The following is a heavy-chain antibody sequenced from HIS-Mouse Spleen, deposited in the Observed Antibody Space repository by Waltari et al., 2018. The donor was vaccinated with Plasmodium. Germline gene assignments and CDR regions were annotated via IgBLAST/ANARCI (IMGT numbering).Heavy chain of an antibody. CDR1: GFHFGCST. CDR3: ARDPPLSITGDLDAFDI. D-gene: IGHD7-27*01. V-gene: IGHV3-21*01. CDR2: ISSSSSYI. Sequence: EVQLVESGGGLVTPGGSLRLYVAAPGFHFGCSTLNWVRQAPGKGLEWVASISSSSSYIYYADSVKGRFTISRDNAKNSLYLQMNSLRAEDTAVYYCARDPPLSITGDLDAFDIWGQGTMVTVSS. J-gene: IGHJ3*02.